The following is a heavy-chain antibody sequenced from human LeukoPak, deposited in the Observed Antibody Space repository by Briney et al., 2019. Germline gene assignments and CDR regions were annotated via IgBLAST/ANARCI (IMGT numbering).Heavy chain of an antibody. CDR2: ISYDGSNK. CDR3: AKEDYGDYDGRDYYYYGMDV. D-gene: IGHD4-17*01. V-gene: IGHV3-30*18. CDR1: GFTFSSYG. J-gene: IGHJ6*04. Sequence: PGGSLRLSCAASGFTFSSYGMHWVRQAPGQGLEWVAVISYDGSNKYYADSVKGRFTISRDNSKNTLYLQMNSLRAEDTAVYYCAKEDYGDYDGRDYYYYGMDVWGKGTTVTVSS.